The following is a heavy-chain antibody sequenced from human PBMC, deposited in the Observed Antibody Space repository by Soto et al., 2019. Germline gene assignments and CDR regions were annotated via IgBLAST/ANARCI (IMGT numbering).Heavy chain of an antibody. D-gene: IGHD2-15*01. J-gene: IGHJ5*02. CDR1: GYTFTGYY. V-gene: IGHV1-2*02. Sequence: ASVKVSCKASGYTFTGYYMHWVRQAPGQGLEWMGWINPNSGGTNYAQKFQGRVTMTRDTSISTAYMELSRLRSDDTAVYYCARDLMVVAATPPTNWFDPWGQGTLVTVSS. CDR2: INPNSGGT. CDR3: ARDLMVVAATPPTNWFDP.